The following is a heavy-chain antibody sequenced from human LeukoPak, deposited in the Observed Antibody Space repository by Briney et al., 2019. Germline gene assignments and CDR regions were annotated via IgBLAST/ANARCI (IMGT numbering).Heavy chain of an antibody. D-gene: IGHD6-6*01. CDR3: ARTAARGQDY. Sequence: GESLKISCNGSGYSFTSYWIGWVRQMPGKRLEGMGIIYPGDSDTRYSPSFQGQVTMSADKSISTAYLQWSSLRASDTAMYYCARTAARGQDYWGQGTLVTVSS. CDR2: IYPGDSDT. CDR1: GYSFTSYW. V-gene: IGHV5-51*01. J-gene: IGHJ4*02.